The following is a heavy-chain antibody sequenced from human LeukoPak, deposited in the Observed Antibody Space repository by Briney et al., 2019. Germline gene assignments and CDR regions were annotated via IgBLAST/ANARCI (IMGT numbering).Heavy chain of an antibody. CDR2: IYSTGST. Sequence: SQTLSLTCTVSGASISSSYWSWIRQPPGKGLEWIAYIYSTGSTNYNPSLKSRVTISVDMSKNQFSLQLSSVTAADTAAYYCARLGIYPIQGYNYNYHYMDVWAKGTTVTVSS. CDR1: GASISSSY. J-gene: IGHJ6*03. V-gene: IGHV4-59*08. D-gene: IGHD1-1*01. CDR3: ARLGIYPIQGYNYNYHYMDV.